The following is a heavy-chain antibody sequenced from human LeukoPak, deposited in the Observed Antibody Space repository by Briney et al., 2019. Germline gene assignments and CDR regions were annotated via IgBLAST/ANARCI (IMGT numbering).Heavy chain of an antibody. V-gene: IGHV1-69*05. D-gene: IGHD3-3*01. CDR2: IIPIFGTA. CDR1: GGTFSSYA. J-gene: IGHJ6*03. CDR3: ARGGGFLEWLSDYYYYMDV. Sequence: SVKVSCKASGGTFSSYAISWVRQAPGQGLEWMGGIIPIFGTANYAQKFQGRVTITTDESTSTAYMELSSLRSEDTAVYYCARGGGFLEWLSDYYYYMDVWGKGTTVTVSS.